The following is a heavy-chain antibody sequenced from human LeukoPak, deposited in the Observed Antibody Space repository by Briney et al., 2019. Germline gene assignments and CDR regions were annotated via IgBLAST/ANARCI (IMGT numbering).Heavy chain of an antibody. J-gene: IGHJ6*03. CDR1: GGTFSSYA. D-gene: IGHD4-23*01. Sequence: ASVKVTCKXSGGTFSSYAISWVRQAPGQGLEWMGGIIPIFGTANYSQKFQGRVTITTDESTSTAYMELSSLRSEDTAVYYCARSYGGNSIPFYYYYYMDVWGKGTTVTVSS. CDR3: ARSYGGNSIPFYYYYYMDV. V-gene: IGHV1-69*05. CDR2: IIPIFGTA.